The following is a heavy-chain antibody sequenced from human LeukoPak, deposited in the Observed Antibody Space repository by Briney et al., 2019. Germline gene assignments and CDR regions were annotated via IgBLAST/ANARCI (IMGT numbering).Heavy chain of an antibody. CDR1: GGSISSSSYY. D-gene: IGHD1-26*01. Sequence: PSETLSLTCTVSGGSISSSSYYWGWIRQPPGKGLEWIGSIYYSGSTYYNPSLKSRVTISVDTSKNQFSLKLSSVTAADTAVYYCARHTNGMDVWGQGTTVTVSS. V-gene: IGHV4-39*01. J-gene: IGHJ6*02. CDR3: ARHTNGMDV. CDR2: IYYSGST.